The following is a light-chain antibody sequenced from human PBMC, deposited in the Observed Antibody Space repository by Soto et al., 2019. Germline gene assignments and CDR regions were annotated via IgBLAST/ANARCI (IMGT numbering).Light chain of an antibody. V-gene: IGLV1-40*01. CDR2: GNR. Sequence: QAVVTQPPSVSGAPGQRVTLSCTGNTSNLGAGYGVHWYQQLPGAAPKLVIFGNRNRPSGVPERFSGSKSGTSASLAITGLQAEDEADYYCQAYDYSLTASVFGGGTKLSVL. J-gene: IGLJ3*02. CDR3: QAYDYSLTASV. CDR1: TSNLGAGYG.